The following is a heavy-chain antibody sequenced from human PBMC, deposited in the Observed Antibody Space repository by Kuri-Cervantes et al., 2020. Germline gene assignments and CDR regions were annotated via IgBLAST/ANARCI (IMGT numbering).Heavy chain of an antibody. CDR3: TRASPLSGYSYGGSDY. CDR2: MRNKAYGGTT. Sequence: GESLKISCTASGFTFGDYAMSWVRQAPGKGLEWVGFMRNKAYGGTTEYAASVKGRFTISRDNSKSIAYLQMNSLKTEDTAVYYCTRASPLSGYSYGGSDYWGQGTLVTVSS. J-gene: IGHJ4*02. CDR1: GFTFGDYA. D-gene: IGHD5-18*01. V-gene: IGHV3-49*04.